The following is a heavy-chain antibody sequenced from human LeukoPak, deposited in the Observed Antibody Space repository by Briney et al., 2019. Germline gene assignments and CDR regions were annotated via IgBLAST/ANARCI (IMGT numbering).Heavy chain of an antibody. CDR2: IYYSGST. CDR3: ARRRAVTRVGIFFDY. Sequence: PSETLSLTCTVSGGSISSSSYYWGWIRQPPGKGLEWIGSIYYSGSTYYNPSLKSRVTISVDTSKNQFSLKLSSVTAADTAVYYCARRRAVTRVGIFFDYWGQGTLATVSS. CDR1: GGSISSSSYY. V-gene: IGHV4-39*01. D-gene: IGHD2-15*01. J-gene: IGHJ4*02.